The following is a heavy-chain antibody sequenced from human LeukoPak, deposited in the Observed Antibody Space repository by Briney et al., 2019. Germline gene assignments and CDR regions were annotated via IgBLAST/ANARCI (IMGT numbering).Heavy chain of an antibody. Sequence: PGGSLRLSCAASGFTFSSFWMSWVRQAPGKGLEWVANIKQDGSEKYYVDSVKGRFTISRDNAKNSLYLQMNSLRVEDTAVYYCARDQGYCTNGVCYVSWWFDPWGQGTLVTVSS. V-gene: IGHV3-7*01. D-gene: IGHD2-8*01. CDR2: IKQDGSEK. J-gene: IGHJ5*02. CDR1: GFTFSSFW. CDR3: ARDQGYCTNGVCYVSWWFDP.